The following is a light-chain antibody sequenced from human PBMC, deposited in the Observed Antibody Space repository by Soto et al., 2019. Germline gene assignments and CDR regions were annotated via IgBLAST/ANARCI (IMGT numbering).Light chain of an antibody. CDR3: QQYNNWPPWT. CDR2: GTS. Sequence: EIVLTQSPGTLSLSPGERATLSCRASQSLSSINLAWFQQKPGQAPRLLIYGTSSRATGIPDRFSGSGSGTDFTLTISSLQSEDFAVYYCQQYNNWPPWTFGQGTKVDIK. J-gene: IGKJ1*01. V-gene: IGKV3-20*01. CDR1: QSLSSIN.